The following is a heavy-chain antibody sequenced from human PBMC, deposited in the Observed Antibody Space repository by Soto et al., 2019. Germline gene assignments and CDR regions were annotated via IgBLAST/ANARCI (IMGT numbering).Heavy chain of an antibody. Sequence: GGSLRLSCAASGFTFSSYWMSWVRQAPGKGLEWVANIKQDGSEKYYVDSVKGRFTVSRDNAKNSLYLQMNSLRAEDTAVYYCARVPYYYDSSGYSYWYFDLWGRGTLVTVSS. CDR1: GFTFSSYW. D-gene: IGHD3-22*01. CDR3: ARVPYYYDSSGYSYWYFDL. V-gene: IGHV3-7*03. J-gene: IGHJ2*01. CDR2: IKQDGSEK.